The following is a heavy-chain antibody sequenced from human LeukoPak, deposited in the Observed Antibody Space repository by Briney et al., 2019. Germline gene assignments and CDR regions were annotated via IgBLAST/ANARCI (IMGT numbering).Heavy chain of an antibody. V-gene: IGHV3-53*01. Sequence: GGSLRLSCAVSGFTVSSNFMSWVRQAPRKGLEWVSIIYSGGSGGTTKYADCVKGRFTISRDNSKNTLYLQMNSLRAEDTAVYYWARVDSSFDYWGQGTLVTVSS. CDR2: IYSGGSGGTT. CDR1: GFTVSSNF. J-gene: IGHJ4*02. D-gene: IGHD3-22*01. CDR3: ARVDSSFDY.